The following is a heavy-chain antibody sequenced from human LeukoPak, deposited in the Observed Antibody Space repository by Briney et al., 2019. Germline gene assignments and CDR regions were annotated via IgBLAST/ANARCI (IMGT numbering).Heavy chain of an antibody. J-gene: IGHJ4*02. CDR1: GFTFSDYY. Sequence: GGSLRLSCAASGFTFSDYYMSWIRQAPGKGLEWVSAISGSGGSTYYADSVKGRFTISRDNSKNTLYLQMNSLRAENTAVYYCAAHSSGYYRYYFDYWGQGTLVTVSS. CDR3: AAHSSGYYRYYFDY. CDR2: ISGSGGST. V-gene: IGHV3-23*01. D-gene: IGHD3-22*01.